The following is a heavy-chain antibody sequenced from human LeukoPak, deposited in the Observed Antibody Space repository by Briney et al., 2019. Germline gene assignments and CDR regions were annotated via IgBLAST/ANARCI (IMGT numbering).Heavy chain of an antibody. J-gene: IGHJ4*02. D-gene: IGHD4/OR15-4a*01. CDR1: GGSISSSCYF. CDR2: IYYGGST. V-gene: IGHV4-39*01. Sequence: PSETLSLTCTVSGGSISSSCYFWGRIRQPPGTGLEWIGSIYYGGSTYYSPSLRSRVTISVDTSKNRFSLNLSSVTAADTAVYYCARHDGRGGATMGALDYWGQGSLVTVSS. CDR3: ARHDGRGGATMGALDY.